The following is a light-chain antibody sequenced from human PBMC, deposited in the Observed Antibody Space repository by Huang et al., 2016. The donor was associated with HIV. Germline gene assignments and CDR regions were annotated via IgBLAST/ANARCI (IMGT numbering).Light chain of an antibody. J-gene: IGKJ1*01. CDR1: QRVSNRS. Sequence: EIGLTQSPGTLSVSPGERAILSCRASQRVSNRSLAWYQQKPGQAPRRLMYGASSTATDIPDRFSGSGSGTDFTLTISRLEPEDFAVYYCQQYGSSPAFGQGTKVEIK. CDR3: QQYGSSPA. CDR2: GAS. V-gene: IGKV3-20*01.